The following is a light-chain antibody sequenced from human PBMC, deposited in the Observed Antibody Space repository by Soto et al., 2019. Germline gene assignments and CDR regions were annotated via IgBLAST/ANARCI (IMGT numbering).Light chain of an antibody. J-gene: IGKJ1*01. CDR3: QQYNSYPWT. Sequence: DIQMTQSPSTLSASVGDRVTITCRASQSSSWLAWYQQKPGKAPKLLIYDASSLESGVPSRFSGSGSGTEFTLTITSLHPDDFATYYRQQYNSYPWTFGQGTKVEIK. V-gene: IGKV1-5*01. CDR2: DAS. CDR1: QSSSW.